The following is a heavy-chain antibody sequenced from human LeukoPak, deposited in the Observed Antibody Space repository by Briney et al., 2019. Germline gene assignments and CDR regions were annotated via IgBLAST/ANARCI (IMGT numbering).Heavy chain of an antibody. J-gene: IGHJ4*02. CDR3: ATGDFDY. V-gene: IGHV3-30-3*01. D-gene: IGHD1-14*01. CDR1: GFTFSSYA. Sequence: GRSLRLSCAASGFTFSSYAMHWVRQAPGKGLEWVAVISYDGSNKYYADSVKGRFTISRDNSKNTLYLQMNSLRAEDTAVYYCATGDFDYWGQGTLVTASS. CDR2: ISYDGSNK.